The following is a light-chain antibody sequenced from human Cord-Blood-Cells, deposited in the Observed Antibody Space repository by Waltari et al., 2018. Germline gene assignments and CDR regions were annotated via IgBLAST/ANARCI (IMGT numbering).Light chain of an antibody. CDR3: SSYTSSSTLVV. J-gene: IGLJ2*01. CDR2: DVS. Sequence: QSALTQPASVSGSPGQSLTISCTGTSSDAGGYNYVSWYQQHPGKAPKLMIYDVSKRPSGVSNRFSGSKSGNTASLTISGLQAEDEADYYCSSYTSSSTLVVFGGGTKLTVL. CDR1: SSDAGGYNY. V-gene: IGLV2-14*01.